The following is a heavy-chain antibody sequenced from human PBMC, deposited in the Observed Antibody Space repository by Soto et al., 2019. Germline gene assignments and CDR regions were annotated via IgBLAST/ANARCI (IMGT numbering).Heavy chain of an antibody. CDR2: IWVALSHK. D-gene: IGHD5-18*01. V-gene: IGHV3-33*03. CDR1: GFMFKDYG. CDR3: ARRSGYSDAFDL. Sequence: QVQLVESGGGVAQPGKSLRLSCAASGFMFKDYGVYWVRQAPGQGLEWVALIWVALSHKYYGDSVKGRVAISRDTSKNTVDLQMISLRAEGTAVYFCARRSGYSDAFDLWGQGTKVTVSS. J-gene: IGHJ3*01.